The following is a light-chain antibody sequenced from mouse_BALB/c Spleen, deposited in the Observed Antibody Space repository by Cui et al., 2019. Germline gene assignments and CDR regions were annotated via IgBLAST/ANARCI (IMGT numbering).Light chain of an antibody. CDR2: SAS. J-gene: IGKJ1*01. CDR1: QNVGTN. V-gene: IGKV6-15*01. Sequence: DIVMTQPQKFMSTSVGDRVSVTCKASQNVGTNVAWYQQKPGQSPKALIYSASYRYSGVPDRFTGSGSGTDFTLTISNVQSEDLAEYFCQQYNSYTWMFGGGTKLEIK. CDR3: QQYNSYTWM.